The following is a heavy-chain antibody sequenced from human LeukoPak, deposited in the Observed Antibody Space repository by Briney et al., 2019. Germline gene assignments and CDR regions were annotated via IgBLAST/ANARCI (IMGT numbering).Heavy chain of an antibody. J-gene: IGHJ4*02. Sequence: GGSLRLSCVASGFTFSNYAMSWVRQAPGKGLEWVSAITGSGTNRYYADSLKGRFTTSRDNSKNTVFLQVNSLRHEDTAIYYCVIWGDYDVLTGYYVPDYWGQGTLVTVAS. CDR1: GFTFSNYA. CDR3: VIWGDYDVLTGYYVPDY. CDR2: ITGSGTNR. V-gene: IGHV3-23*01. D-gene: IGHD3-9*01.